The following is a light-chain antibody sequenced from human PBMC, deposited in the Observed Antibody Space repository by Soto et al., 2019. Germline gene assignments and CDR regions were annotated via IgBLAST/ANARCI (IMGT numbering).Light chain of an antibody. J-gene: IGLJ3*02. CDR3: SSHTLRNTLVL. CDR2: EVS. CDR1: SSDVGGYNF. V-gene: IGLV2-14*01. Sequence: QSALTQPASVSGSPGRSITISCTGTSSDVGGYNFVSWYQQHPGKAPRLIIYEVSSRPSGVSYRFSGSKSGNTASLTISGLQAEDEADYYCSSHTLRNTLVLFGGGTKLTVL.